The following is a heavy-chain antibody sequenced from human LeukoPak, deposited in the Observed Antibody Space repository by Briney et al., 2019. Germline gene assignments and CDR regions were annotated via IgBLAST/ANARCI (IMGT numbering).Heavy chain of an antibody. D-gene: IGHD3-10*01. CDR1: GGSLSGSY. CDR2: IYTTGST. Sequence: PSETLSLTCTVSGGSLSGSYWSWIRQPAGKGLERIGRIYTTGSTNYNPSLKSRVTISVDKSKNQFSLKMSSVTAADTAVYYCARGTYGSGSRVYYYYYMDVWGKGTTVTVSS. CDR3: ARGTYGSGSRVYYYYYMDV. J-gene: IGHJ6*03. V-gene: IGHV4-4*07.